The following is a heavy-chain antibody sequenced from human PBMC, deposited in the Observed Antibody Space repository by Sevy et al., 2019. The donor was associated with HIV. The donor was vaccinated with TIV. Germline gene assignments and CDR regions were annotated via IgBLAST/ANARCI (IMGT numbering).Heavy chain of an antibody. CDR1: GFTFSTYA. D-gene: IGHD3-10*01. J-gene: IGHJ6*02. Sequence: GGSLRLSCAASGFTFSTYAMSWVRQTPGKVLQWVSVISDSGGSTYYADSVQGRFTISRDNSKDTMYLQVNSLRAEDTAVYYCARRPDLGSVIRTGVMDVWGQGTTVTVSS. V-gene: IGHV3-23*01. CDR2: ISDSGGST. CDR3: ARRPDLGSVIRTGVMDV.